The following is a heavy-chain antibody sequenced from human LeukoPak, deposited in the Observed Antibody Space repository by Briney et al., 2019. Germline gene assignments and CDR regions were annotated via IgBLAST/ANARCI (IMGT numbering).Heavy chain of an antibody. Sequence: GGSLRLSCAASGFTFSSYEMNWVRQAPGKGLEWVSYISSSGSTIFYADSVKGRFTISRDNAKNSLYLQMNSLRAEDTAVYYCARDSSYCSSTSCYWKGSEIRFDYWGQGTLVTVSS. V-gene: IGHV3-48*03. J-gene: IGHJ4*02. CDR2: ISSSGSTI. D-gene: IGHD2-2*01. CDR3: ARDSSYCSSTSCYWKGSEIRFDY. CDR1: GFTFSSYE.